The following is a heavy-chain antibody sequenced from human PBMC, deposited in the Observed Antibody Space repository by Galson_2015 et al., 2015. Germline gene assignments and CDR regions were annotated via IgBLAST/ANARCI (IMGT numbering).Heavy chain of an antibody. CDR1: GFTFSDYY. J-gene: IGHJ4*02. CDR2: ISSSGSTI. D-gene: IGHD6-19*01. Sequence: SLRLSCAASGFTFSDYYMSWIRQAPGKGLEWVSYISSSGSTIYYADSVKGRFTISRDNAKNSLYLQMNSLRAEDTAVYYCARDYSSGWYGPWFDYWGQGTLVTVSS. V-gene: IGHV3-11*01. CDR3: ARDYSSGWYGPWFDY.